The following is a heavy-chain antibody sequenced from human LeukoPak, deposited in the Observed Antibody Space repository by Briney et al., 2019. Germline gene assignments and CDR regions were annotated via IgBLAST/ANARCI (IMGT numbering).Heavy chain of an antibody. V-gene: IGHV1-18*01. Sequence: ASVKVSCKASGYTFTSYGISWVRQAPGQGLEWMGWISAYNGNTNYAQKLQGRVTITADESTSTAYMELSSLRSEDTAVYYCARFIVVVPASHAFDIWGQGTMVTVSS. J-gene: IGHJ3*02. CDR3: ARFIVVVPASHAFDI. D-gene: IGHD2-2*01. CDR1: GYTFTSYG. CDR2: ISAYNGNT.